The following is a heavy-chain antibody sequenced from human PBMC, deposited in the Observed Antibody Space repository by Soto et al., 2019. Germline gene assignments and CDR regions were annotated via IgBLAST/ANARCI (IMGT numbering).Heavy chain of an antibody. CDR3: AKGQYSGVAGGLDY. CDR1: GLTFKSYA. Sequence: EVHLLESGGGLVQPGGSLRLSCAASGLTFKSYAMSWVRQAPGKGLEWVSGISGSGGSTDYADSVKGRFTISRDNSKNTLYLQMNSLRVEYTALYYCAKGQYSGVAGGLDYWGQGTLVTVSS. D-gene: IGHD1-26*01. V-gene: IGHV3-23*01. J-gene: IGHJ4*02. CDR2: ISGSGGST.